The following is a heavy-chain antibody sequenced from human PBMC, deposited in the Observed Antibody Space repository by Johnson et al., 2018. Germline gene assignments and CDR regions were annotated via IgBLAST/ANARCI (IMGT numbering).Heavy chain of an antibody. D-gene: IGHD1-1*01. CDR2: ISYDGSSR. CDR3: ATDTQLEPTYAFDS. J-gene: IGHJ3*02. Sequence: QVQLVQSGGGVVQPGRSLRLSCAASALTLSDYAMHWVRQAPGKGLDWMAVISYDGSSRYYADSVRGRFTISRDNSKNTLYLQMNSLRTEDSAIYYCATDTQLEPTYAFDSWGQGTMVTVSS. V-gene: IGHV3-30-3*01. CDR1: ALTLSDYA.